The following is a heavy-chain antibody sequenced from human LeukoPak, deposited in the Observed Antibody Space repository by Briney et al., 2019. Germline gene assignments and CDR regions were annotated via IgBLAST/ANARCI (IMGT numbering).Heavy chain of an antibody. V-gene: IGHV3-73*01. CDR3: FKRTRGQAGDFFDMAV. J-gene: IGHJ6*04. D-gene: IGHD6-13*01. CDR1: GFTFSDAD. CDR2: IKTKLESYAI. Sequence: PGGSLRLSCATSGFTFSDADMHWVRQASGKGLEWVGRIKTKLESYAIAYAASLKGRFTISRDDSTNTAYLQMNSLQTDDTAMYYCFKRTRGQAGDFFDMAVWGKGTTVTVSS.